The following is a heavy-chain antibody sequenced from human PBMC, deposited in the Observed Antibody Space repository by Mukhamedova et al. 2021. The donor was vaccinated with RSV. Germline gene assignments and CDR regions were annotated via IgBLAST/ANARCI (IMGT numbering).Heavy chain of an antibody. V-gene: IGHV4-59*08. D-gene: IGHD2-15*01. J-gene: IGHJ6*02. Sequence: GSTNYNPSLKSRVTISVDTSKNQFSLKLSSVTAADTAVYYCARLKGLPNYGMDVCGQGTTVTVSS. CDR3: ARLKGLPNYGMDV. CDR2: GST.